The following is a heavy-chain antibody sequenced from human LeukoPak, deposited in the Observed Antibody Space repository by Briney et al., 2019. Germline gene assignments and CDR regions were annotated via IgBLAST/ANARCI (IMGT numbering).Heavy chain of an antibody. Sequence: PGGTLRLSCAASGFTFSGHGMSWVRQAPGKGLEWVSGIVGGAGGTYYADSVKGRFTISRDNSRNTLYLQMNSLRAEDTAVYYCAHGTMYQLDSWGQGTLVTVSS. CDR3: AHGTMYQLDS. CDR2: IVGGAGGT. CDR1: GFTFSGHG. V-gene: IGHV3-23*01. J-gene: IGHJ4*02. D-gene: IGHD3-10*02.